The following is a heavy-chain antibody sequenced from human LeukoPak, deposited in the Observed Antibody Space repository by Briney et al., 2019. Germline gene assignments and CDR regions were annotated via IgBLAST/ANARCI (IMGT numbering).Heavy chain of an antibody. J-gene: IGHJ4*02. V-gene: IGHV3-20*04. D-gene: IGHD6-13*01. CDR1: GFTFDDYG. Sequence: GGSLRLSCAASGFTFDDYGMSWVCQAPGKGLEWVSGINWNGGSTGYADSVKGRFTISRDNAKNSLYLQMNSLRAEDTALYYCARVFIAAAGTGGFDYWGQGTLVTVSS. CDR2: INWNGGST. CDR3: ARVFIAAAGTGGFDY.